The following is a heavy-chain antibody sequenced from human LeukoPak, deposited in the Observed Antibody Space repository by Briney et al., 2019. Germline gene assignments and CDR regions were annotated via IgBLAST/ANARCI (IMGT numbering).Heavy chain of an antibody. J-gene: IGHJ4*02. V-gene: IGHV4-38-2*02. Sequence: PSETLSLTCTVSGYSINSGYFWGWVRQPPGKGPEWIGSIFHTGDVYYNPSLRSRVTLSIDTSRNQVSLKVTSVTAADTALYYCARVVASTSIDSWGQGILVTVSS. CDR1: GYSINSGYF. D-gene: IGHD2-15*01. CDR2: IFHTGDV. CDR3: ARVVASTSIDS.